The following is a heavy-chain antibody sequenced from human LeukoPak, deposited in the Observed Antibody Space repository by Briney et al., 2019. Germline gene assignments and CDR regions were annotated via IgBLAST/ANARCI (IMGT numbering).Heavy chain of an antibody. CDR3: AGVPKVHYYYYYMDV. CDR2: IKQDGSEK. J-gene: IGHJ6*03. Sequence: SGGSLRLSCAASGFTFSSYWMSWVRQAPGKGLEWVANIKQDGSEKYYVDSVKGRFTISRDNAKNSLYLQMNSLRAEDTAVYYCAGVPKVHYYYYYMDVWGKGTTVTVSS. CDR1: GFTFSSYW. V-gene: IGHV3-7*01.